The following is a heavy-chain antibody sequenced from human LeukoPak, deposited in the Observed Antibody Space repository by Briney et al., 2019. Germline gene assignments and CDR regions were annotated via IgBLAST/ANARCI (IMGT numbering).Heavy chain of an antibody. CDR3: ARGVVNTPFQH. J-gene: IGHJ1*01. D-gene: IGHD2/OR15-2a*01. Sequence: GGSLRLSCAASGFTVSSNYMSWVRQAPGKGLEWVSVIYSGGSTYYADSVKGRFTISRDNSKNTLYLQMNSLRGEDTAVYYCARGVVNTPFQHWGQGTLVTVSS. CDR1: GFTVSSNY. V-gene: IGHV3-53*01. CDR2: IYSGGST.